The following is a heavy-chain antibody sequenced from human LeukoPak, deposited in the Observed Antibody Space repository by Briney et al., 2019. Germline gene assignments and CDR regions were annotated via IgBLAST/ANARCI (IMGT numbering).Heavy chain of an antibody. D-gene: IGHD6-19*01. V-gene: IGHV1-24*01. CDR2: FDPEDGET. J-gene: IGHJ4*02. CDR3: ATRVGEQWLVPHYFDY. CDR1: GYTLTELS. Sequence: ASVKVSCKVSGYTLTELSMHWVRQAPGKGLEWMGGFDPEDGETIYAQKFQGRVTMTEDTSTDTAYMELSSLRSEDTAVYYCATRVGEQWLVPHYFDYWGQGTLVTVSS.